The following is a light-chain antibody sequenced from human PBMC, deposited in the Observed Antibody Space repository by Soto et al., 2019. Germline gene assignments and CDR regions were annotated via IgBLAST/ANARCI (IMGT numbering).Light chain of an antibody. J-gene: IGKJ2*01. CDR1: QSVSSY. V-gene: IGKV3-11*01. CDR3: QQRSNWPPRMYT. Sequence: EIVLTQSPATLSLSPGERATLSCRASQSVSSYLAWYQQKPGQAPRLLIYDASNSATGIPARFSGSGSGTDFTLTISTLEPEDFAVYYCQQRSNWPPRMYTFGQGTQLEI. CDR2: DAS.